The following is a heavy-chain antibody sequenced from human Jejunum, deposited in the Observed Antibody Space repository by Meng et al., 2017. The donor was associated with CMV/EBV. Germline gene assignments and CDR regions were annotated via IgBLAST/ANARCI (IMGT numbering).Heavy chain of an antibody. CDR1: GYRFSNYY. V-gene: IGHV1-18*01. J-gene: IGHJ2*01. CDR2: ISPYNGNT. CDR3: AKGGGYDSRGYANWYFDL. Sequence: AQLVQTGGEVKKPGASVTVSCKASGYRFSNYYITWVRLAPGQGLEWMGGISPYNGNTDHAQNFQGRVTMTTDTSTSTAYMELRSLRSDDTAVYYCAKGGGYDSRGYANWYFDLWGRGTLVTVSS. D-gene: IGHD3-22*01.